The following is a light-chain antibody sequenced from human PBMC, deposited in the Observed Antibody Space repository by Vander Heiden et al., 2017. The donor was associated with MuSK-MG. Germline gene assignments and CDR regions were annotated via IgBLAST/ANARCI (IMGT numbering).Light chain of an antibody. Sequence: DIQMTQSPSSLSASVGDRVTITCRASQSIGDFLNWYQQKAGTAPKLLVYSASTLHSGVPSRFSDSGSGTDFTLTISRLQPEDFASYYCQQRDSSPYTFGQGTTMEIK. V-gene: IGKV1-39*01. J-gene: IGKJ2*01. CDR3: QQRDSSPYT. CDR2: SAS. CDR1: QSIGDF.